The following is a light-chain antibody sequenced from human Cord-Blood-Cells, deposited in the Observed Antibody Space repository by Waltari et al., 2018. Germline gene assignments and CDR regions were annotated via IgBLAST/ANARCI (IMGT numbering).Light chain of an antibody. CDR2: DVS. V-gene: IGLV2-14*01. J-gene: IGLJ2*01. CDR1: SSAVGGYNY. CDR3: SSYTSSSTLV. Sequence: QSALTQPASVSGSPGQSSTISCTGTSSAVGGYNYVSWYQQHPGKAPKLMTYDVSNRPAGVSSRCSGSKSGNTASLTISGLQAEDEADYYCSSYTSSSTLVFGGGTKLTVL.